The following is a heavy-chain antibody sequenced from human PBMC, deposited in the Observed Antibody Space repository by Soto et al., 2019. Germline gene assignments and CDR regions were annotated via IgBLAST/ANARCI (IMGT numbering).Heavy chain of an antibody. D-gene: IGHD6-19*01. CDR1: GFTFSTSW. V-gene: IGHV3-74*01. Sequence: GGSLRLSCAASGFTFSTSWMHWVRQAPGKGLVWVSRINSDGSSTSYADFVKGRFTISRDNAKNTLSLQMSSLRVEDTAVYYCARAAVAGPNWFDPWGQGTLVTVSS. CDR3: ARAAVAGPNWFDP. J-gene: IGHJ5*02. CDR2: INSDGSST.